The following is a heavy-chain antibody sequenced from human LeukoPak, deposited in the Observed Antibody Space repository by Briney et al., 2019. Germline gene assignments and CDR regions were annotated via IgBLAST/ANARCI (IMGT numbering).Heavy chain of an antibody. CDR2: IYYSGST. CDR3: AGVMLCIVGATIGYFDY. D-gene: IGHD1-26*01. Sequence: SETLSLTCTLSGGSIISSNYYWGWIRQPPGKGLEWVGSIYYSGSTYYNPSLKSRVTISVDTSKNQFSLKLSSVTAADTAVYYCAGVMLCIVGATIGYFDYWGQGTLVTVSS. CDR1: GGSIISSNYY. V-gene: IGHV4-39*01. J-gene: IGHJ4*02.